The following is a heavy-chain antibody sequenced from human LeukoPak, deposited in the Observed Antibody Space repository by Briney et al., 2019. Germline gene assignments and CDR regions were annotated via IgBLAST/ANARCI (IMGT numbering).Heavy chain of an antibody. CDR2: ISSNGGST. Sequence: GGSLRLSCSASGFTFSSYAMHWVRQAPGKGLEYVSAISSNGGSTYYADSVKGRFTISRDNSKNTLYLQMSSLRAEDTAVYYCARGYSSGWTFFDYWGQGTLVTVSS. J-gene: IGHJ4*01. D-gene: IGHD6-19*01. CDR1: GFTFSSYA. CDR3: ARGYSSGWTFFDY. V-gene: IGHV3-64D*06.